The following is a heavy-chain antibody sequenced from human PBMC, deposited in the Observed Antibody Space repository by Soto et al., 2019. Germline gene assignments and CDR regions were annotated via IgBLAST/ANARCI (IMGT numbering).Heavy chain of an antibody. CDR2: IWYDGSNK. CDR3: AREPSHGSGSYLDS. J-gene: IGHJ4*02. V-gene: IGHV3-33*01. D-gene: IGHD3-10*01. CDR1: GFIFSDYG. Sequence: QVQLVESGGGVVQPGRSLRLSCAASGFIFSDYGMHWVRQAPGKGLEWVAVIWYDGSNKYYADSVKGRFTVSRDNSKNTLYLQMNGLRVEDTAVFYCAREPSHGSGSYLDSWGQGTLVTVSS.